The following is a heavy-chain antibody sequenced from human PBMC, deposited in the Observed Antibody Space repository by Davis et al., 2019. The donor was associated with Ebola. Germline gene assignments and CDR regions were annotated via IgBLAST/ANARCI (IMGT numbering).Heavy chain of an antibody. Sequence: PGGSLRPSCAAPGFTSSGSAMHWVRQAPGKGLVWVSRINSDGSSTSYADSLKGRFTISRDNAKNTLYLQMNSLRAEDTAVYYCARGGRWLQNGFDPWGQGTLVTVSS. V-gene: IGHV3-74*01. D-gene: IGHD5-24*01. J-gene: IGHJ5*02. CDR1: GFTSSGSA. CDR3: ARGGRWLQNGFDP. CDR2: INSDGSST.